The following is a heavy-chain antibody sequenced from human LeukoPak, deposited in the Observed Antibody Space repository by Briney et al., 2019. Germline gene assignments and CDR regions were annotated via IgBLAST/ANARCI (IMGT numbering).Heavy chain of an antibody. CDR3: ARGTYYDFWSGYYDDAFDI. J-gene: IGHJ3*02. D-gene: IGHD3-3*01. V-gene: IGHV4-59*10. CDR2: IYTSGST. Sequence: SETLSLTCAVYGGSFSGYYWSWIRQPAGKGLEWIGRIYTSGSTNYNPSLKSRVTMSVDTSKNQFSLKLSSVTAADTAVYYCARGTYYDFWSGYYDDAFDIWGQGTMVTVSS. CDR1: GGSFSGYY.